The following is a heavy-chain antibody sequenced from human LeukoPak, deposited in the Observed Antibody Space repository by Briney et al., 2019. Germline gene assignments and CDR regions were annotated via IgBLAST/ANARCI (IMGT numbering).Heavy chain of an antibody. CDR3: AAPSPNHFDWLLYFDK. CDR2: IYGGGST. J-gene: IGHJ4*02. D-gene: IGHD3-9*01. CDR1: GGSFSGYY. Sequence: PSETLSLTCAVYGGSFSGYYWSWIRQPPGKGLEWVSVIYGGGSTYYADSVKGRFTISRDNYKNMVYLQMNSLRVEDTAVYYCAAPSPNHFDWLLYFDKWGQGTLVTVSS. V-gene: IGHV3-53*01.